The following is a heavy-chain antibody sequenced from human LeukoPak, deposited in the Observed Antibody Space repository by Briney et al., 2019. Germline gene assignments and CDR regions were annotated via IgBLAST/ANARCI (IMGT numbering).Heavy chain of an antibody. CDR1: GYTFTGYY. D-gene: IGHD2-2*01. J-gene: IGHJ5*02. CDR2: INPNSGGT. CDR3: ARNAQPRYCSSTSCPTNNWFDP. Sequence: ASVKVSCKASGYTFTGYYIHWVRQAPGQGLEWMGWINPNSGGTNYAQKFQGRVTMTRDTSISTAYMELSRLRSDDTAVYYCARNAQPRYCSSTSCPTNNWFDPWGQGTLVTVSS. V-gene: IGHV1-2*02.